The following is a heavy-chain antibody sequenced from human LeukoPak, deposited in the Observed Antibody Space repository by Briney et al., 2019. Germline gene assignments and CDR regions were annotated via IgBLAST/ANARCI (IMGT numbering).Heavy chain of an antibody. V-gene: IGHV3-48*03. D-gene: IGHD6-6*01. Sequence: GGSLRLSCGASGFTFSSYEMNWVRQAPGKGLEWVSYISSGGSAIYYADSVKGRFTISRDNAKNSLYLQMNSLRAEDTAVYYCARNDYSGSSYFYWGQGTLVTVSS. J-gene: IGHJ4*02. CDR1: GFTFSSYE. CDR2: ISSGGSAI. CDR3: ARNDYSGSSYFY.